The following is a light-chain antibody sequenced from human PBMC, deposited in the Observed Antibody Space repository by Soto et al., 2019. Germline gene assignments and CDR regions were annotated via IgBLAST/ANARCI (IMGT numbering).Light chain of an antibody. Sequence: EIVLTQSPATLSLSPGERATLSCRASQSVSSYLAWYQQKPGQAPRLLIYDASNRATGSPARLSGSGSGTDFTLTISRLEPEDFAIYYCQQRSNWLTFGGGTKVEIK. CDR3: QQRSNWLT. V-gene: IGKV3-11*01. CDR2: DAS. J-gene: IGKJ4*01. CDR1: QSVSSY.